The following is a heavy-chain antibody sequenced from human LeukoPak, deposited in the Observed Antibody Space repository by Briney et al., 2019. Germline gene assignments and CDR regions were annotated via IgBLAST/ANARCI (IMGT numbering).Heavy chain of an antibody. CDR1: GGSISSGGYY. V-gene: IGHV4-30-2*01. Sequence: PSETLSLTCTVSGGSISSGGYYWSWIRQPPGKGLEWIGYIYHSGSTYYNPSLKSRVTISVDRSKNQFSLKLSSVTAADTAVYYCATRETSPGCYYGMDVWGQGTTVTVSS. D-gene: IGHD4-11*01. CDR2: IYHSGST. CDR3: ATRETSPGCYYGMDV. J-gene: IGHJ6*02.